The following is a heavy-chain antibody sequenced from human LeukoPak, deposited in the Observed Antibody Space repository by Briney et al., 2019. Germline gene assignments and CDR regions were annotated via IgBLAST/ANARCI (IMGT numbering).Heavy chain of an antibody. Sequence: ASVKVSCKVSGYTLAELSMYWVRQAPGKGLEWMGGLDPEDGETIYAQKCQGRITMTEDTSTDTAYMELSSLRSEDTAVYYCATAGLISEWDSSGGDAFDIWGQGTMVTVSS. V-gene: IGHV1-24*01. CDR1: GYTLAELS. CDR3: ATAGLISEWDSSGGDAFDI. D-gene: IGHD3-22*01. J-gene: IGHJ3*02. CDR2: LDPEDGET.